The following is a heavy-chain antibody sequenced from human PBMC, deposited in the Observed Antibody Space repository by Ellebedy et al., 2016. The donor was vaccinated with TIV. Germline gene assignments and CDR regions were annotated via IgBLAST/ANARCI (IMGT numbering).Heavy chain of an antibody. CDR2: ISKDGTNK. CDR1: GFTFSNYD. Sequence: PGGSLRLSCAASGFTFSNYDMHWVRQAPGKGLEWVAVISKDGTNKYHADSVKGRFTISRDNSHNTLSLQLNSLRAEDTAIYYCAKGVATGTYRAYFDYWGQGTLVTVSS. V-gene: IGHV3-30*18. CDR3: AKGVATGTYRAYFDY. D-gene: IGHD1-1*01. J-gene: IGHJ4*02.